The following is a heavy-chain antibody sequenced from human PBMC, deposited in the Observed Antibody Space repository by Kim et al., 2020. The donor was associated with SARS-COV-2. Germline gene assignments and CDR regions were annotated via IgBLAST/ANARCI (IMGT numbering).Heavy chain of an antibody. CDR3: AREYYYDPVGQSSIYYYGMYV. CDR2: IIPIFGTA. Sequence: SVKVSCKASGGTFSSYAISWVRQAPGQGLEWMGGIIPIFGTANYAQKFQGRVTITADESTSTAYMELSSLRSEDTAVYYCAREYYYDPVGQSSIYYYGMYVWGQGTTVTVS. V-gene: IGHV1-69*13. D-gene: IGHD3-22*01. J-gene: IGHJ6*02. CDR1: GGTFSSYA.